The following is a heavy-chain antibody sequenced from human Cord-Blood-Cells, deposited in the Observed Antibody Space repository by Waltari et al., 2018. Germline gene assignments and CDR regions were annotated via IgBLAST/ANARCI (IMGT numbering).Heavy chain of an antibody. CDR1: GGSFSGYY. D-gene: IGHD3-22*01. V-gene: IGHV4-34*01. J-gene: IGHJ4*02. CDR2: INHSGRT. CDR3: ARGPFRTYYYDSSGYYFDY. Sequence: QVQLQQWGAGLLKPSETLSLTCAVYGGSFSGYYWSWIRQPPGKGLEWIGEINHSGRTNYNPSLKSRVTISVDTSKNQFSLKLSSVTAADTAVYYCARGPFRTYYYDSSGYYFDYWGQGTLVTVSS.